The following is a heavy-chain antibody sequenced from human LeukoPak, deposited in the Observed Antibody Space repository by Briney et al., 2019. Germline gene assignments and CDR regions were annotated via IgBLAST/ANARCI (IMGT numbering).Heavy chain of an antibody. CDR1: GFTFSTYA. CDR2: INQDGSDK. V-gene: IGHV3-7*01. J-gene: IGHJ4*02. D-gene: IGHD3-22*01. Sequence: GGSLRLSCAASGFTFSTYAMSWVRQAPGKGLEWVANINQDGSDKLYVDSVKGRFTISRDNAKNSQFLQMNSLRADDTAVYYCARDLGDTSGYYFDNWGQGTLVTVSS. CDR3: ARDLGDTSGYYFDN.